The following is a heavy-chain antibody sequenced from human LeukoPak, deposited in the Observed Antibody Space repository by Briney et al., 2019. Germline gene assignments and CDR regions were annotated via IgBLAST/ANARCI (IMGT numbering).Heavy chain of an antibody. V-gene: IGHV1-46*01. D-gene: IGHD3-22*01. CDR2: INPSSGST. Sequence: ASVKVSCKASGYTFTSYYMHWVRQAPGQGLEWMGIINPSSGSTSYAQKFQGRVTMTRDTSTSTVYMELSSLRSEDTAVYYCARDGYYYDSSGYFFYYYYGMDVWGQGTTVTVSS. J-gene: IGHJ6*02. CDR1: GYTFTSYY. CDR3: ARDGYYYDSSGYFFYYYYGMDV.